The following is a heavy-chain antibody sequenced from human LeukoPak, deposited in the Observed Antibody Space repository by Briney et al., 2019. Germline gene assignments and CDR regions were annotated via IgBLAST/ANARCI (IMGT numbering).Heavy chain of an antibody. D-gene: IGHD3-22*01. CDR3: ASLYYYDSSGYYYPDSRFDY. V-gene: IGHV4-31*03. CDR1: GGSISSGGYY. Sequence: SETLSLTCTVSGGSISSGGYYWSWIRQHPGKGLEWIGYIYYSGSTYYNPSLKSRVTISVDTSKNQFSLKLSSVTAADTAVYYCASLYYYDSSGYYYPDSRFDYWGQGTLVTVSS. CDR2: IYYSGST. J-gene: IGHJ4*02.